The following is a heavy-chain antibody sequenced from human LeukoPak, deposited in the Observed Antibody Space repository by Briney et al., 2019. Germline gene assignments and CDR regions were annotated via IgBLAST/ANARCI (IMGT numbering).Heavy chain of an antibody. J-gene: IGHJ4*02. CDR3: AALARDY. CDR1: GFTFSDYY. D-gene: IGHD3-3*02. Sequence: GGSLRLSCAASGFTFSDYYMSWIRQAPGEGLEWVSVIHNDGSTYYTDSVKARFTISRDNSKNTLYLQMNSLRVEDTAVYYCAALARDYWGQGTLVTVSS. CDR2: IHNDGST. V-gene: IGHV3-53*01.